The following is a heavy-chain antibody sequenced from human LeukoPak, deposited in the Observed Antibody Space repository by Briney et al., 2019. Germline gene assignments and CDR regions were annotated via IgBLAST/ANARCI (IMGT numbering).Heavy chain of an antibody. Sequence: GGSLRLSCAASGFTFSSYWMHWVRQAPGKGLVWVSRINSDGSSTSYADSVKGRFTIFRDNAKNTLYLQMNSLRAEDTAVYYCAREVTAMVDYGMDVWGQGTLVTVSS. D-gene: IGHD5-18*01. CDR1: GFTFSSYW. J-gene: IGHJ6*02. CDR3: AREVTAMVDYGMDV. CDR2: INSDGSST. V-gene: IGHV3-74*01.